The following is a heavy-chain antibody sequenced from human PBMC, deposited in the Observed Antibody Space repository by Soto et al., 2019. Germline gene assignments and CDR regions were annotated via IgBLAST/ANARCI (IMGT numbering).Heavy chain of an antibody. J-gene: IGHJ6*03. V-gene: IGHV3-7*03. Sequence: VGSLRLSCAASGFTFNTYWMNWVRQAPGKGLEWMANIDTDGSRKNYVDTVKGRVIISRDNATNSLFLQVDSLRVDDTAVYHCAIGEWLSKSYMNFWGKGTLVTVSS. CDR2: IDTDGSRK. CDR1: GFTFNTYW. CDR3: AIGEWLSKSYMNF. D-gene: IGHD3-3*01.